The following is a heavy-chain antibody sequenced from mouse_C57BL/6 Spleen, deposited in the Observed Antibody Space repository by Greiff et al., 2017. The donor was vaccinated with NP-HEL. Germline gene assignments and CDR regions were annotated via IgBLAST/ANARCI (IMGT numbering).Heavy chain of an antibody. CDR1: GYTFTSYW. Sequence: QVQLKQSGAELVKPGASVKMSCKASGYTFTSYWITWVKQRPGQGLEWIGDIYPGSGSTNYNEKFKSKATLTVDTSSSTAYMQLSSLTSEDSAVYYCARGIPLRLYAMDYWGQGTSVTVSS. D-gene: IGHD1-2*01. CDR2: IYPGSGST. J-gene: IGHJ4*01. CDR3: ARGIPLRLYAMDY. V-gene: IGHV1-55*01.